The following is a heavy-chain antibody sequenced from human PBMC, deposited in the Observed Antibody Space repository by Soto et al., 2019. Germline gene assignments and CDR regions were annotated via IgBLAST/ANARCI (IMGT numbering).Heavy chain of an antibody. V-gene: IGHV4-30-4*01. CDR1: GGSISSGDYY. D-gene: IGHD3-22*01. Sequence: SETLSLTCTVSGGSISSGDYYWSWIRQPPGKGLEWIGYIYYSGSTYYNPSLKSRVTISVDTSKNQFSLKLSSVTAADTAVYYCARDGNYYDSSGYLDYWGQGTLVTVSS. J-gene: IGHJ4*02. CDR3: ARDGNYYDSSGYLDY. CDR2: IYYSGST.